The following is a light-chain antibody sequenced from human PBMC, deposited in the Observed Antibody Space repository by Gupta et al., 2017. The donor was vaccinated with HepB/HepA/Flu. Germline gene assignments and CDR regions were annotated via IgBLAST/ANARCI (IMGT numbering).Light chain of an antibody. CDR2: KDS. J-gene: IGLJ2*01. CDR3: YSAADNTLRV. Sequence: SYELTQPSSVSVSPGQTARITCPGDVLAKKYARWFQQKPGQAPVLVIYKDSERPSGIPERFSGSSSGTTVTLTISGAQVEDEADYYCYSAADNTLRVFGGGTKLTVL. CDR1: VLAKKY. V-gene: IGLV3-27*01.